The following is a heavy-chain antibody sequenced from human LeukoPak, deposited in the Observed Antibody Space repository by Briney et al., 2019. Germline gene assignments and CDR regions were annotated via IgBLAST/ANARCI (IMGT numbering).Heavy chain of an antibody. J-gene: IGHJ4*02. V-gene: IGHV1-18*01. CDR3: ARSGCSAGSCYSQTVRFDS. CDR1: GYTFSNYG. Sequence: ASVKVSCKASGYTFSNYGITWVRQAPGEGLEWMAWISAYNGNTDYAQKFQGRVTVTADTSTSTAYMELRSLRSDDTAVYYCARSGCSAGSCYSQTVRFDSWGQGTLVTVPS. CDR2: ISAYNGNT. D-gene: IGHD2-15*01.